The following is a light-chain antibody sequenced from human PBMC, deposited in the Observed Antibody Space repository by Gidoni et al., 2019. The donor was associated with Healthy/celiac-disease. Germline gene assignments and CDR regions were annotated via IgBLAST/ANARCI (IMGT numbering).Light chain of an antibody. CDR2: WAT. V-gene: IGKV4-1*01. CDR3: KKYYSTPLT. Sequence: DIVITHSPSSLAVSLGERATINRKSSQSVLYSSNNKNYLARYQQKPGQPPKLLIYWATTRESGVPDRYSGRGSVKDLNLTISRLQAEDVEVYYCKKYYSTPLTFGGXTKVEIK. CDR1: QSVLYSSNNKNY. J-gene: IGKJ4*01.